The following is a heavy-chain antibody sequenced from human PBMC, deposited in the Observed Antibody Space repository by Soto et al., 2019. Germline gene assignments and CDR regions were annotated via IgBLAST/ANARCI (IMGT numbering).Heavy chain of an antibody. J-gene: IGHJ5*02. V-gene: IGHV4-39*01. CDR3: ARGPYEWLSKLLNWFDP. D-gene: IGHD3-3*01. CDR2: IYYSGST. CDR1: GGSISSSSYY. Sequence: SETLSLTCTVSGGSISSSSYYWGWIRQPPGKGLEWIGSIYYSGSTYYNPSLKSRVTISVDTSKNQFSLKLSSVTAADTAVYYCARGPYEWLSKLLNWFDPWGQGTLVTVSS.